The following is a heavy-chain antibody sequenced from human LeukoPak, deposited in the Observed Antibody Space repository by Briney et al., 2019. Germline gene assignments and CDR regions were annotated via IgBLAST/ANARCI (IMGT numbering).Heavy chain of an antibody. Sequence: GGSLRLSCAASGFTFSSYWMSWVRQAPGKGLEWVANIKQDGSEKYYVDSVKGRFTISRDNAKNSSYLQMNNLRPEDTALYYCATGNDTLTSFYEWGLGTLVTVSS. J-gene: IGHJ4*02. CDR1: GFTFSSYW. V-gene: IGHV3-7*03. CDR2: IKQDGSEK. D-gene: IGHD3-9*01. CDR3: ATGNDTLTSFYE.